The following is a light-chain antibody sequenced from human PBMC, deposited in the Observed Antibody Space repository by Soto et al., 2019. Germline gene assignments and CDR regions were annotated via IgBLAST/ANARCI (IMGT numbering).Light chain of an antibody. CDR2: YDD. CDR1: GGSIASHY. Sequence: NFMLTQPLSVSGSPGKTVTISCTRSGGSIASHYLRWFQQHPGSAPTTVIYYDDHRPSGVPDRCSGSIDSSSTSSSLTTSGLNTEDEADYYCQSYDSTNVVFGGGTKLTVL. V-gene: IGLV6-57*04. CDR3: QSYDSTNVV. J-gene: IGLJ3*02.